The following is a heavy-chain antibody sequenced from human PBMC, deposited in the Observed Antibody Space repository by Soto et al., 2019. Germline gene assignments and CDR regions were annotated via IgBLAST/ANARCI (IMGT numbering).Heavy chain of an antibody. J-gene: IGHJ6*02. CDR1: GGSISSSRYY. D-gene: IGHD5-18*01. CDR2: IYYSGST. Sequence: SEALSLTFTVSGGSISSSRYYWGWIRQPPGKGLEWIGSIYYSGSTYYNPSLKSRVTISVDTSKNQFSLKLSSVTAADTAVYYCACIFSGGYGYGFYYYGMDVWGQGTTVT. V-gene: IGHV4-39*01. CDR3: ACIFSGGYGYGFYYYGMDV.